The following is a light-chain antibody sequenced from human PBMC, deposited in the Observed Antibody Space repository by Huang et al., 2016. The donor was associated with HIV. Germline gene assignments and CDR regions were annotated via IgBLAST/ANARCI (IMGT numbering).Light chain of an antibody. V-gene: IGKV3-20*01. CDR1: QSVSSSS. CDR2: GAS. CDR3: QQYGSSRWT. J-gene: IGKJ1*01. Sequence: EIVLTQSPGTLSLSPGERATLSCRASQSVSSSSLAWYHQKPGQAPRLLIYGASSRATGIPDRFSGSGSGTDFTLTISRVEPEDFAVYYCQQYGSSRWTFGQGTKVEIK.